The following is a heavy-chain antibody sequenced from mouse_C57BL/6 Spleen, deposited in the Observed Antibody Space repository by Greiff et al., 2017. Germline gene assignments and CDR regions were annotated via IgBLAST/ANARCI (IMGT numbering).Heavy chain of an antibody. Sequence: EVQLQQSGPELVKPGDSVKISCKASGYSFTGYFMNWVMQSHGKSLEWIGRINPYNGDTFYNQKFKGKATLTVDKSSSTAHMELRSLTSEDSAVYYCARSGDGYFGFAYWGQGTLVTVSA. CDR1: GYSFTGYF. V-gene: IGHV1-20*01. CDR3: ARSGDGYFGFAY. CDR2: INPYNGDT. D-gene: IGHD2-3*01. J-gene: IGHJ3*01.